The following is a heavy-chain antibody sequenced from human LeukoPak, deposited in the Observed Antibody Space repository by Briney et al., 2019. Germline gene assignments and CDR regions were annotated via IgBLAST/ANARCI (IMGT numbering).Heavy chain of an antibody. D-gene: IGHD5-18*01. Sequence: LETLSLTCTVSGGSISSYYWSWIRQPPGKGLEWIGYIYYSGSTNYNPSLKSRVTISVDTSKNQFSLKLSSVTAADTAVYYCARHRGYSYGYDAFDIWGQGTMVTVSS. J-gene: IGHJ3*02. V-gene: IGHV4-59*08. CDR1: GGSISSYY. CDR2: IYYSGST. CDR3: ARHRGYSYGYDAFDI.